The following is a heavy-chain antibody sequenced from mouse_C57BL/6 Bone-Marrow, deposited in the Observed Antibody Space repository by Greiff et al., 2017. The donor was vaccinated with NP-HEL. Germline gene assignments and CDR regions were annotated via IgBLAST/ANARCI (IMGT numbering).Heavy chain of an antibody. J-gene: IGHJ3*01. D-gene: IGHD4-1*01. CDR2: ISSGGSYT. V-gene: IGHV5-6*02. CDR3: VISGTGFAY. CDR1: GFTFSSYG. Sequence: DVKLVESGGDLVKPGGSLKLSCAASGFTFSSYGMSWVRQTPDKRLEWVATISSGGSYTYYPDSVKGRFTISRDNAKNTLYLQMSSLKSEDTAMYYCVISGTGFAYWGQGTLVTVSA.